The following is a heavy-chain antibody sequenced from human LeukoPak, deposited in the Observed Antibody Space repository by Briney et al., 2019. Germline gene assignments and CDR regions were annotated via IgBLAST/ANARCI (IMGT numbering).Heavy chain of an antibody. D-gene: IGHD3-22*01. J-gene: IGHJ2*01. CDR3: ASYNYYDSSAYSDL. Sequence: SVKVSCKASGGTFSSYAISWVRQAPGQGLEWMGGIIPIFGTANYARKFQGRVTITADESTSTAYMELSSLRSEDTAVYYCASYNYYDSSAYSDLWGRGTLVTVSS. CDR1: GGTFSSYA. V-gene: IGHV1-69*01. CDR2: IIPIFGTA.